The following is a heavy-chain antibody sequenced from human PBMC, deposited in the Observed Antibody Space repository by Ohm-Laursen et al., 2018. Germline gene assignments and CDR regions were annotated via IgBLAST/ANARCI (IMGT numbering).Heavy chain of an antibody. CDR3: ARASSSIAVAGLDY. CDR2: ISYDGSNK. Sequence: SLRLSCAASGFTFSSYWMTWVRQAPGKGLEWVAVISYDGSNKYYADSVKGRFTISRDNSKNTLYLQMNSLRAEDTAVYYCARASSSIAVAGLDYWGQGTLVTVSS. D-gene: IGHD6-19*01. CDR1: GFTFSSYW. J-gene: IGHJ4*02. V-gene: IGHV3-30*03.